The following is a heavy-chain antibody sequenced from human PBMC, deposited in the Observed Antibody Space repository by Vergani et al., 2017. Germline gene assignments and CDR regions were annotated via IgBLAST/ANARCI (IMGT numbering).Heavy chain of an antibody. CDR2: ISSSGSTI. CDR3: ATRGGYYNWFDP. D-gene: IGHD3-22*01. Sequence: EVQLVESGGGLVQPGGSLRLSCAASGFTFSSYEMNWVRQAPGKGLEWVSYISSSGSTIYYADSVKGRFTISRDNAKNSLYLQMNSLRAEDTAVYYCATRGGYYNWFDPWGQGTLVTVSS. CDR1: GFTFSSYE. V-gene: IGHV3-48*03. J-gene: IGHJ5*02.